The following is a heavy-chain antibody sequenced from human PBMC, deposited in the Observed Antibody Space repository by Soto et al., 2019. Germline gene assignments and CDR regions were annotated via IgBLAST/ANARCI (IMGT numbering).Heavy chain of an antibody. Sequence: ASVKVSCKASGYTFTSYYMHWVRQAPGQGLEWMGIINPSGGSTSYAQKFKGRVTMTRDTSTSTVYMELSSLRSEDTAVYYCARSYPNYYDSSGYSALSPAGLDYWGQGTLVPVSS. CDR1: GYTFTSYY. J-gene: IGHJ4*02. CDR3: ARSYPNYYDSSGYSALSPAGLDY. V-gene: IGHV1-46*03. D-gene: IGHD3-22*01. CDR2: INPSGGST.